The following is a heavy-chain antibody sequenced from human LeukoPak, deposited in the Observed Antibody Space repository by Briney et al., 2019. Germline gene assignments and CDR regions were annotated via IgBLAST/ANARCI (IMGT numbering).Heavy chain of an antibody. CDR2: IYYSGST. CDR3: ATTVGSYFDY. D-gene: IGHD3-16*01. J-gene: IGHJ4*02. V-gene: IGHV4-31*03. CDR1: GGSISSGGYY. Sequence: AQTLSLTCTVSGGSISSGGYYWSWIRQHPGKGLEWIGYIYYSGSTYYNPSLKSRVTMSVDTSENQFSLKLNSVTAADTAVYYCATTVGSYFDYWSQGTLVTVSS.